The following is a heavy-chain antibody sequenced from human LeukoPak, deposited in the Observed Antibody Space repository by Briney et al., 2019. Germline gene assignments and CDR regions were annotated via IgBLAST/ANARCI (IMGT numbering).Heavy chain of an antibody. V-gene: IGHV4-59*12. CDR1: GGSISSYY. Sequence: PSETLSLTCTVSGGSISSYYWNWIRQPPGKGLEWIGYIYYSGSTNYNPSLKSRVTISVDTSKNHFSLKLSSVTAADTAVYYCARRKWELYFYYYYYMDVWGKGTTVTISS. D-gene: IGHD3-16*01. J-gene: IGHJ6*03. CDR3: ARRKWELYFYYYYYMDV. CDR2: IYYSGST.